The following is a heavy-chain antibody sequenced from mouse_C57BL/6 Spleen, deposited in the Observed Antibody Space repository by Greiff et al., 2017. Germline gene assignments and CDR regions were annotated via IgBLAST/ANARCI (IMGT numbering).Heavy chain of an antibody. D-gene: IGHD2-4*01. CDR2: IDPENGDT. CDR3: TTQDYDYDGFAY. Sequence: VQLQQSGAELVRPGASVKLSCTASGFNIKDDYMNWVKQRPEQGLEWIGWIDPENGDTEYASKFQGKATITADTSSNPAYLQLSSLTSEDTAVYYCTTQDYDYDGFAYWGQGTLVTVSA. J-gene: IGHJ3*01. V-gene: IGHV14-4*01. CDR1: GFNIKDDY.